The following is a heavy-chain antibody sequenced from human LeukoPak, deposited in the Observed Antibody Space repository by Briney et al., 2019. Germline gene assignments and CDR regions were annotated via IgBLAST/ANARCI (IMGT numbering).Heavy chain of an antibody. V-gene: IGHV3-11*01. D-gene: IGHD1-14*01. CDR3: AREGTAITAEPYYFDY. CDR2: ISSSGSTI. J-gene: IGHJ4*02. CDR1: GFTFSDYY. Sequence: GGSLRLSCAASGFTFSDYYMSWIRQAPGKGLEWVSYISSSGSTIYYADSVKGRFTISRDNAKNTLYLQMNSLRAEDTAVYYCAREGTAITAEPYYFDYWGQGTLVTVSS.